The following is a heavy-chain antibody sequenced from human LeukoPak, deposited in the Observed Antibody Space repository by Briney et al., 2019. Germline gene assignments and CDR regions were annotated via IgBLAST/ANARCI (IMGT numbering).Heavy chain of an antibody. CDR1: GGSFSGYY. CDR3: ARPVQTYYYDSSGYSAPQPFGY. CDR2: TNHSGST. Sequence: SETLSLTCAVYGGSFSGYYWSWIRQPPGKGLEWIGETNHSGSTNYNPSLKSRVTISVDTSKNQFSLKLSSATAADTAVYYCARPVQTYYYDSSGYSAPQPFGYWGQGTLVTVSS. V-gene: IGHV4-34*01. D-gene: IGHD3-22*01. J-gene: IGHJ4*02.